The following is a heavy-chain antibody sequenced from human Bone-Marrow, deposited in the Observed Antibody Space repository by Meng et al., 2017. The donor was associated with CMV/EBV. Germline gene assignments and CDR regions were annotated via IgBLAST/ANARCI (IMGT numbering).Heavy chain of an antibody. CDR3: ASGLLPAAISMDV. D-gene: IGHD2-2*01. V-gene: IGHV3-74*01. CDR2: IYSDGSSA. J-gene: IGHJ6*02. Sequence: GESLKISCAASGFTFGSNWMHWVRQAPGKGLVWVSRIYSDGSSASYADSVKGRFTISRDNAKDTLYLQMSSLRAEDTAVYYCASGLLPAAISMDVWGQGPTVTVSS. CDR1: GFTFGSNW.